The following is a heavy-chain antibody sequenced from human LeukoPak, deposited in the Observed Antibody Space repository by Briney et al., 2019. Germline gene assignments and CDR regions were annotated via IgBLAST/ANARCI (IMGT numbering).Heavy chain of an antibody. D-gene: IGHD4-17*01. CDR1: GFTFSSCA. V-gene: IGHV3-33*01. CDR3: AGGSGDYSPDF. Sequence: GRSLRLSCAASGFTFSSCAMHWGRQAPGKGLEWVALIWYDGSNKYYADSVKGRFTISRDNAKNALYLQMNSLRAEDAAVYYCAGGSGDYSPDFWGQGTLVTVSS. J-gene: IGHJ4*02. CDR2: IWYDGSNK.